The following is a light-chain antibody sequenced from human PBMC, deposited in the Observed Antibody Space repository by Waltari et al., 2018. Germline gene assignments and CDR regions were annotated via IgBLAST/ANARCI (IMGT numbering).Light chain of an antibody. V-gene: IGLV2-14*03. CDR2: DVS. J-gene: IGLJ1*01. CDR1: SSDVGGYKY. CDR3: SSYTTSSSLYV. Sequence: QSALTQPASVSGSPGQSITISCTGTSSDVGGYKYVSWHQQHPGKAPKLIIYDVSNRPSGVSNRCSGSKSGNTASLTISGLQAEDEADYYCSSYTTSSSLYVFGTGTKVTVV.